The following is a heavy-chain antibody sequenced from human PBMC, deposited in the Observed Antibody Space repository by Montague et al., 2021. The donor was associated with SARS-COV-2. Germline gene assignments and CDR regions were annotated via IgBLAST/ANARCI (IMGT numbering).Heavy chain of an antibody. CDR3: ATIAAVATGDY. CDR1: GFTFSSYW. CDR2: INSDGSTT. V-gene: IGHV3-74*01. J-gene: IGHJ4*02. Sequence: SLRLSCPASGFTFSSYWMHWVRRAPGKGLVWVSRINSDGSTTTYADSVKGRFTISRDNAKNTLYLQMNSLRAEDTAVYYYATIAAVATGDYWGQGTLVTVSS. D-gene: IGHD6-13*01.